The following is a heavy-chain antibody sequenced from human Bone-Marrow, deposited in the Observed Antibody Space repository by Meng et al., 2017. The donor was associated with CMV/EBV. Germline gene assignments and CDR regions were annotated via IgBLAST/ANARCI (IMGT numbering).Heavy chain of an antibody. CDR3: ATYYYGSGSYNYYYYYGMDV. CDR1: GGTFSSYT. D-gene: IGHD3-10*01. CDR2: IIPILGIA. J-gene: IGHJ6*01. Sequence: SVKVSCKASGGTFSSYTISWVRQAPGQGLEWMGRIIPILGIANYAQKFQGRVTITADKSTSTAYMELSSLRSEDTAVYYCATYYYGSGSYNYYYYYGMDVWGQGTTVTGSS. V-gene: IGHV1-69*02.